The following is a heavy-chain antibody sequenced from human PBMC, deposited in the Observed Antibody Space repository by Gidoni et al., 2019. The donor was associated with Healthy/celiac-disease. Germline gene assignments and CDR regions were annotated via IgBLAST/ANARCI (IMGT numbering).Heavy chain of an antibody. Sequence: QVQLQQWGAGLLKPSETLSLTCAGDGGSFSGYYWSWIRQPPGKGLEWIGEINHSGSTNYNPSLKSRVTISVDTSKNQCSLKLSSVTAADTAVYYCARGRRPSYGDYGLQFDYWGQGTLVTVSS. J-gene: IGHJ4*02. CDR3: ARGRRPSYGDYGLQFDY. V-gene: IGHV4-34*01. CDR1: GGSFSGYY. CDR2: INHSGST. D-gene: IGHD4-17*01.